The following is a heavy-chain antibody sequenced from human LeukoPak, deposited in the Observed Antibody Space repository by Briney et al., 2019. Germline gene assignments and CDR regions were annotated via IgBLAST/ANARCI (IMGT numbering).Heavy chain of an antibody. J-gene: IGHJ6*03. Sequence: GGSLRLSCAVSGFTVSSNYMTWVRQAPGKGLEWVSVIYSGDNTYYADSVKGRFTISRDNSKNTLYLQMNSLRAEDTAVYYCAKDLVPAAIHGNYYMDVWGKGTTVTVSS. D-gene: IGHD2-2*02. V-gene: IGHV3-66*01. CDR3: AKDLVPAAIHGNYYMDV. CDR2: IYSGDNT. CDR1: GFTVSSNY.